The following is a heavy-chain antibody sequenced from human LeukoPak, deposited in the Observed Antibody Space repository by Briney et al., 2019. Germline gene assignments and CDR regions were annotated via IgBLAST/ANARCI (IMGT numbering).Heavy chain of an antibody. CDR1: GGTLSRYA. Sequence: GASVKVPCKASGGTLSRYAISWVRQAPGQGPEWMGGIIPIFGTTNYAQKFQGRVTITADESTSTAYMELSSLRSEDTAVYYCARIAGIASRGYFDYWGQGTLVTVSS. CDR2: IIPIFGTT. D-gene: IGHD3-10*01. CDR3: ARIAGIASRGYFDY. J-gene: IGHJ4*02. V-gene: IGHV1-69*13.